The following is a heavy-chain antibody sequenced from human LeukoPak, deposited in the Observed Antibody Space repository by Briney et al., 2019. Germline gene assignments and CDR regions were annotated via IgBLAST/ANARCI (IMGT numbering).Heavy chain of an antibody. J-gene: IGHJ4*02. D-gene: IGHD2-8*01. CDR1: GFTFSSYS. CDR2: ISSSSSTI. V-gene: IGHV3-48*01. Sequence: TGGSLRLSCAASGFTFSSYSMNWVRQAPGKGLEWVSYISSSSSTIYYADSVKGRFTISRDNAKNSLYLQMSSLRTEDTAVYYCTKDFSSRTKPDYWGQGTLVTVSS. CDR3: TKDFSSRTKPDY.